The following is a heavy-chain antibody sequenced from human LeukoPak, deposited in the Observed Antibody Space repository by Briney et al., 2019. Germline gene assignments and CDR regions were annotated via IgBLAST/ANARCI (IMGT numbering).Heavy chain of an antibody. Sequence: VASVKVSCKASGYAFTGYYMHWVRQAPGQGLEWMGWINPKSGDTNYAQKFQGRVTITRNTSISTAYMELSSLRSEDTAVYYCAILTYDFWSGRFDYWGQGTLVTVSS. CDR2: INPKSGDT. J-gene: IGHJ4*02. D-gene: IGHD3-3*01. V-gene: IGHV1-2*02. CDR1: GYAFTGYY. CDR3: AILTYDFWSGRFDY.